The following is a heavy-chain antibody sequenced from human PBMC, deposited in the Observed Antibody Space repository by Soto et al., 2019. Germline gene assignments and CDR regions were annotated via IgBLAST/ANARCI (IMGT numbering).Heavy chain of an antibody. V-gene: IGHV3-23*01. CDR3: AKVRIRSGGDCYCIDY. J-gene: IGHJ4*02. CDR2: ISGTDGST. CDR1: GFTLDNYA. Sequence: VHLLVSGGGLVQPGGSLRLSCAASGFTLDNYAMTWVRQAPGKGLEWVSAISGTDGSTYYADTVKGRFTISRDNSKNTLYLQMNSLRAEDTSIYHCAKVRIRSGGDCYCIDYWGQGSLVTVSS. D-gene: IGHD2-21*02.